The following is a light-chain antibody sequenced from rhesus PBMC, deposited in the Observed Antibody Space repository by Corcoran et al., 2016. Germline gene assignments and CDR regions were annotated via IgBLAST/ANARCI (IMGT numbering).Light chain of an antibody. Sequence: DIQMTQSPSSLSASVGDRVTITCRASQGIIIYVYWYQQKPGKAPKHLICYANRLESGFPSRFRGSGTGTEFTLPVSSLQPEDFATYNCQQYNRLPYSFGQGTKVEIK. CDR1: QGIIIY. CDR2: YAN. J-gene: IGKJ2*01. V-gene: IGKV1-32*01. CDR3: QQYNRLPYS.